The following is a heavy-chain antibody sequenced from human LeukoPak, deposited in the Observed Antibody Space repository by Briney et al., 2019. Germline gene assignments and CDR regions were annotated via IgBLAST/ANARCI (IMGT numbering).Heavy chain of an antibody. D-gene: IGHD6-25*01. J-gene: IGHJ6*02. CDR3: AKGSSSLRLYGMDV. Sequence: SQTLSLTCAISGDSVSNKSVIWNWIRQSPSRGLEWLGRTYYRSNWNYDYAASVKSRITISSDTSKNQFSLQLDSVTPEDTAVYYCAKGSSSLRLYGMDVWGQGTTVTVSS. V-gene: IGHV6-1*01. CDR1: GDSVSNKSVI. CDR2: TYYRSNWNY.